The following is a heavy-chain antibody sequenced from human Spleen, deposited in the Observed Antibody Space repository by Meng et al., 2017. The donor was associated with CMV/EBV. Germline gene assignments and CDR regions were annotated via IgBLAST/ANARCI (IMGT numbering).Heavy chain of an antibody. CDR1: GFIFSNYA. CDR3: TQGGEDSYGFDYYGMDV. D-gene: IGHD5-18*01. J-gene: IGHJ6*02. Sequence: GESLKISCAASGFIFSNYAMHWVRQAPGKGLEWVSVIWSDGVNKYYEDSVKGRFTISRDNAKNTLYLQMNSLRAEDTAVYYCTQGGEDSYGFDYYGMDVWGQGTTVTVSS. V-gene: IGHV3-33*03. CDR2: IWSDGVNK.